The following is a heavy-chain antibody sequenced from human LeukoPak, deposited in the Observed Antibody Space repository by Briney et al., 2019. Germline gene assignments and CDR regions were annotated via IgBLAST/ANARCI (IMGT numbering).Heavy chain of an antibody. Sequence: QPGGSLRLSCAASGFTFSSYWLHWVRQAPGKGLVWVSRIISDGSSTSYADSVKGRFTISRDNAKNTLYLQMNSLRAEATAVYYCPRDLLGGLLGQHGTYYGMDVWGQGTTVTVSS. D-gene: IGHD1-26*01. J-gene: IGHJ6*02. CDR2: IISDGSST. CDR3: PRDLLGGLLGQHGTYYGMDV. CDR1: GFTFSSYW. V-gene: IGHV3-74*01.